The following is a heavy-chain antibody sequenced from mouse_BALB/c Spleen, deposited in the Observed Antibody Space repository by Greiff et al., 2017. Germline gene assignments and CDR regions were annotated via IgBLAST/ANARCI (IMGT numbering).Heavy chain of an antibody. CDR3: ARGYRYDVAWFAY. D-gene: IGHD2-14*01. J-gene: IGHJ3*01. Sequence: VQRVESGPGLVAPSQSLSITCTVSGFSLTGYGVNWVRQPPGKGLEWLGMIWGDGSTDYNSALKSRLSISKDNSKSQVFLKMNSLQTDDTARYYCARGYRYDVAWFAYWGQGTLVTVSA. V-gene: IGHV2-6-7*01. CDR2: IWGDGST. CDR1: GFSLTGYG.